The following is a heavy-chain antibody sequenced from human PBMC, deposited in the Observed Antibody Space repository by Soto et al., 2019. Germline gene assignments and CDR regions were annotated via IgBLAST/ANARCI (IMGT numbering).Heavy chain of an antibody. D-gene: IGHD6-19*01. Sequence: GGSLRLSCAASGFTFSSYAMHWVRQAPGKGLEWVAVISYDGSNKYYADSVKGRFTISRDNSKNTLYLQMNSLRAEDTAVYYCARDFSRIAVAGNGTRHNWFDPWGQGTLVTVSS. CDR3: ARDFSRIAVAGNGTRHNWFDP. CDR2: ISYDGSNK. V-gene: IGHV3-30-3*01. CDR1: GFTFSSYA. J-gene: IGHJ5*02.